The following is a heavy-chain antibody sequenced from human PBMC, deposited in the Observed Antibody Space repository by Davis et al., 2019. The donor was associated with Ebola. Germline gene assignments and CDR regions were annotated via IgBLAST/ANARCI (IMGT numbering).Heavy chain of an antibody. D-gene: IGHD1-7*01. CDR2: VSGSGTTT. Sequence: GGSLRLSCAASGFTFRTYAMNWVRQAPGKGLEWVSAVSGSGTTTGYADSVKGRFTISRDNAKSSLFLQMNSLRPEDTASYYCTKSENYLTWGQGTLVLVSS. CDR1: GFTFRTYA. V-gene: IGHV3-23*01. CDR3: TKSENYLT. J-gene: IGHJ5*02.